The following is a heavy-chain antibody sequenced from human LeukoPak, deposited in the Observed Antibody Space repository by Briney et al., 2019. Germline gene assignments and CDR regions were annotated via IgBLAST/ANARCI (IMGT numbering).Heavy chain of an antibody. CDR3: AREAFQNYYDSSGYYYAPRNWFDR. CDR2: ISSSGSTI. Sequence: GGSLRLSCAASGFTFSSYEMNWVRQAPGKGLEWVSYISSSGSTIYYADSVKGRFTISRDNTKNSLYLQMNSLRAEDTAVYYCAREAFQNYYDSSGYYYAPRNWFDRWGQGTLVTVSS. V-gene: IGHV3-48*03. D-gene: IGHD3-22*01. J-gene: IGHJ5*02. CDR1: GFTFSSYE.